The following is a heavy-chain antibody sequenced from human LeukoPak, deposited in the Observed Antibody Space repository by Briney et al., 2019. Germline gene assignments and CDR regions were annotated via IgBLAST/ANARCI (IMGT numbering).Heavy chain of an antibody. CDR3: ARDLYGDDAFDI. CDR2: ISSSSSYI. V-gene: IGHV3-21*01. J-gene: IGHJ3*02. D-gene: IGHD2/OR15-2a*01. Sequence: PGGSLRLSCAASGFTFSTYWMHWVRQAPGKGLEWVSSISSSSSYIYYADSVKGRFTISRDNAKNSLYLQMNSLRAEDTAVYYCARDLYGDDAFDIWGQGTMVTVSS. CDR1: GFTFSTYW.